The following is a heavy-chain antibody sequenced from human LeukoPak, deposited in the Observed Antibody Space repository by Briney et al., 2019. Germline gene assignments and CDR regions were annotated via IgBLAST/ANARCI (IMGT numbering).Heavy chain of an antibody. CDR1: GGSFSGYY. Sequence: SETLSLTCAVYGGSFSGYYWSWIRQPPGKGLEWIGEINHSGSTNYNPSLKSRVTISVDTSKDQSSLKLSSVTAADTAVYYCARGWFAGDSSGYYHYYFDYWGQGTLVTVSS. V-gene: IGHV4-34*01. CDR3: ARGWFAGDSSGYYHYYFDY. D-gene: IGHD3-22*01. CDR2: INHSGST. J-gene: IGHJ4*02.